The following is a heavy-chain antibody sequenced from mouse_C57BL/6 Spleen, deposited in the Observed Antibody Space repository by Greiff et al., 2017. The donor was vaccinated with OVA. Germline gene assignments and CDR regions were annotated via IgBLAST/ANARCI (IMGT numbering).Heavy chain of an antibody. CDR1: GYSITSGYY. CDR2: ISYDGST. D-gene: IGHD2-4*01. V-gene: IGHV3-6*01. J-gene: IGHJ3*01. Sequence: DVQLVESGPGLVKPSQSLSLTCSVTGYSITSGYYWNWIRQFPGNKLEWMGYISYDGSTNYNPSLKNRISITRDTSKNQFFLKLNSVTTEDTATYYCAPIYYDYDEGAYWGQGTLVTVSA. CDR3: APIYYDYDEGAY.